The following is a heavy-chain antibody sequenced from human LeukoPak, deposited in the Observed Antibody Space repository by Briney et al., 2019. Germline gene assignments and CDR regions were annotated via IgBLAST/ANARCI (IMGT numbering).Heavy chain of an antibody. CDR2: IYYSGST. CDR3: ARIVPAANLYFDH. V-gene: IGHV4-59*01. Sequence: SETLSLTCTVSGGSISSYYWSWIRQPPGKGLEWIGYIYYSGSTNYNPSLKSRVTISLDTSKNQFSLKLSSVTAEDTAVYYCARIVPAANLYFDHWGQGTLVTVSS. D-gene: IGHD2-2*01. J-gene: IGHJ4*02. CDR1: GGSISSYY.